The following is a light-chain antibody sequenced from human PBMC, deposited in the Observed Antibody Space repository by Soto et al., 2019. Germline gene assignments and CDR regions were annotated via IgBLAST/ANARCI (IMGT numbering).Light chain of an antibody. V-gene: IGLV2-8*01. J-gene: IGLJ1*01. CDR2: EVN. CDR3: TSYAGSNTYV. CDR1: GSDVGGYTY. Sequence: QSALTQPPSASGSPGQSVTISCTGSGSDVGGYTYVSWYQQHPDKAPKLLIYEVNKRPSGVPDRFTGSKSGNTASLTVSGLQAEDEAYYYCTSYAGSNTYVFGTGTKVTVL.